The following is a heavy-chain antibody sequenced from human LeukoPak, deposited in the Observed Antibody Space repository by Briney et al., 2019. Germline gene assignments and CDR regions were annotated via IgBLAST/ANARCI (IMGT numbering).Heavy chain of an antibody. D-gene: IGHD6-19*01. J-gene: IGHJ4*02. V-gene: IGHV3-9*01. CDR2: ISWNSGSI. Sequence: PGRSLRLSCAASGFTFDDYAMHWVRQAPGKGLEWVSGISWNSGSIVYADSVKGRFTISRDNAKNSLYLQMNSLRAEDTALYYCAKDISSGWYSGGGDYWGQGTLVTVSS. CDR3: AKDISSGWYSGGGDY. CDR1: GFTFDDYA.